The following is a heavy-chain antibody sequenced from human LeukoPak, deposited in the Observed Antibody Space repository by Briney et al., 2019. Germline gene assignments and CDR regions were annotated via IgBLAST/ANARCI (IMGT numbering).Heavy chain of an antibody. J-gene: IGHJ4*02. CDR3: RATYSGYELYDY. V-gene: IGHV4-59*12. CDR2: IYNSGTT. CDR1: GGSISSYY. D-gene: IGHD5-12*01. Sequence: SETLSLTCTVSGGSISSYYWSWIRQPPGKGLEWIGYIYNSGTTNYNPSLKSRVTISVDTSKNQFSLKLSSVTAADTAVYYCRATYSGYELYDYWGQGTLVTVSS.